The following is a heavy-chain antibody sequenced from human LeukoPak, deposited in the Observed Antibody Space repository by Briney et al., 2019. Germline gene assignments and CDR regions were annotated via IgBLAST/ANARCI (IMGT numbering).Heavy chain of an antibody. CDR2: INPNSGGT. J-gene: IGHJ4*02. Sequence: ASVKVSCKSSGYTFTGYYIHWLRQAPGQGLEWMGFINPNSGGTNYAQKFQGRVTMTRDTSISTAYMELSGLTSDDTAVYYCARGDFYSGSFLDYWGQGTLVTVSS. V-gene: IGHV1-2*02. D-gene: IGHD3-10*01. CDR3: ARGDFYSGSFLDY. CDR1: GYTFTGYY.